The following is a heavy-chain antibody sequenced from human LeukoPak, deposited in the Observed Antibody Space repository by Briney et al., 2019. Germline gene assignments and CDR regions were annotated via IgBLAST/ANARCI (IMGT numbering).Heavy chain of an antibody. CDR2: ISYDGNNK. V-gene: IGHV3-30*19. CDR3: ARDPQSTESYLFDY. J-gene: IGHJ4*02. D-gene: IGHD3-10*01. CDR1: GFTFSTYA. Sequence: GGSLRLSCAASGFTFSTYAMHWVRQAPGKGLEWVAVISYDGNNKYYADSVKGRFTISRDNSKNTLFLQMNSLRVEDTAVYYCARDPQSTESYLFDYWGQGTLVTVSS.